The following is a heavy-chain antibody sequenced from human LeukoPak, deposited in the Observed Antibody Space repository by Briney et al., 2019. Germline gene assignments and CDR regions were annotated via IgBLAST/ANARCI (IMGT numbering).Heavy chain of an antibody. CDR2: IQFDGSNK. J-gene: IGHJ4*02. Sequence: GGSLRLSCVTSGFIFSNYGMHWVRQAPGKGLEWLTFIQFDGSNKLYADSVKGRFTVSRDTSKNTVYLQMTSLRVEDTAVYYCAKENDFWSGPEGWGQGTLVTISS. CDR1: GFIFSNYG. V-gene: IGHV3-30*02. CDR3: AKENDFWSGPEG. D-gene: IGHD3-3*01.